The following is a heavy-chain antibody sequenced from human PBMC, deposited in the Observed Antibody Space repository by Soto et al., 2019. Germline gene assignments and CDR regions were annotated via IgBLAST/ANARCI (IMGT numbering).Heavy chain of an antibody. CDR3: ARNPPPGYDFSYYYMDV. CDR2: ISAYNGNT. Sequence: ASVKVSCKASGYTFTSYGISWVRQAPGQGLEWMGWISAYNGNTNYAQKLQGRVTMTTDTSTRPAYMELRSLGSDDTALYYCARNPPPGYDFSYYYMDVWGKGTTVTVSS. CDR1: GYTFTSYG. D-gene: IGHD3-3*01. J-gene: IGHJ6*03. V-gene: IGHV1-18*01.